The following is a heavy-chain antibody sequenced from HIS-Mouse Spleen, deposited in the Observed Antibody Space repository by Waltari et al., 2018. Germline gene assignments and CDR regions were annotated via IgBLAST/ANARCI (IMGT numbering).Heavy chain of an antibody. V-gene: IGHV3-74*01. Sequence: EVQLVESGGGLVQPGGSLRLSCAASGFTFSSYWMHWVRQAPGKGLVWISRITRDGGSTSYADYVKGRFTISRDNAKNPLYLQMNSLRAEDTAVYYCARDRNYYFDYWGQGTLVTVSS. CDR2: ITRDGGST. CDR1: GFTFSSYW. CDR3: ARDRNYYFDY. J-gene: IGHJ4*02.